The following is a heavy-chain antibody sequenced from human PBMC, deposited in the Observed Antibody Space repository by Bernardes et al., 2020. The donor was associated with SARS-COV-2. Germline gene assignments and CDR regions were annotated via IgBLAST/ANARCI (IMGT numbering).Heavy chain of an antibody. CDR1: GFTFSTYC. CDR3: ARVPGSEDGGYDFYFVN. CDR2: ISSDGSDYVYTN. V-gene: IGHV3-74*03. D-gene: IGHD5-12*01. J-gene: IGHJ4*02. Sequence: GESLRLSCAASGFTFSTYCRYWVRQAPGKGPEWVSRISSDGSDYVYTNQYADFVEGRFTRSRDNAKNMVYLHMSSLRVDDTAVYYCARVPGSEDGGYDFYFVNWCQGTLVTVS.